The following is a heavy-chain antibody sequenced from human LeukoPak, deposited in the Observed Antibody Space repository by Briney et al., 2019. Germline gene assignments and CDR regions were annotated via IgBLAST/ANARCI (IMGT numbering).Heavy chain of an antibody. D-gene: IGHD5-18*01. Sequence: NPGGSLRLSCAASGFTFSSYSMNWVRQAPGKGLEWVSSISRTSSSVYYADSLKGRFTISRDNAKNSLYLQMNSLRAEDTAVYYCARVGYSYGPSDYGMDVWGQGTTVTVSS. CDR1: GFTFSSYS. V-gene: IGHV3-21*01. CDR2: ISRTSSSV. J-gene: IGHJ6*02. CDR3: ARVGYSYGPSDYGMDV.